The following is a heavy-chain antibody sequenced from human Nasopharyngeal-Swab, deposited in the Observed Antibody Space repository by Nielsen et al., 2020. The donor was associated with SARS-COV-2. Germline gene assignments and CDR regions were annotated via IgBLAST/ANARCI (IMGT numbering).Heavy chain of an antibody. D-gene: IGHD4-17*01. V-gene: IGHV1-69*06. CDR3: ARVPTVGGDYTDGDHWFDP. CDR1: GGTFSSYA. CDR2: IIPIFGTA. Sequence: SVKVSCKASGGTFSSYAISWVRQAPGRGLEWMGGIIPIFGTANYAQKFQGRVTITADKSTSTAYMELSSLRSEDTAVYYCARVPTVGGDYTDGDHWFDPWGQGTLVTVSS. J-gene: IGHJ5*02.